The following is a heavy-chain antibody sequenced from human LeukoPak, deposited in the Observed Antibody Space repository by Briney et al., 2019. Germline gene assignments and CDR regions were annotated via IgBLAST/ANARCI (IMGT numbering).Heavy chain of an antibody. D-gene: IGHD3-22*01. CDR2: INHSGST. J-gene: IGHJ6*03. CDR1: GGSFSGYY. V-gene: IGHV4-34*01. CDR3: ARGRYYYDSSGYRDNYYYYMDV. Sequence: SETLSLTCAVYGGSFSGYYWSWIRQPPGKGLEWIGEINHSGSTNYNPSLKSRVTISVDTSKNQFSLKLSSVTAADTAVYYCARGRYYYDSSGYRDNYYYYMDVWGKGTTVTVSS.